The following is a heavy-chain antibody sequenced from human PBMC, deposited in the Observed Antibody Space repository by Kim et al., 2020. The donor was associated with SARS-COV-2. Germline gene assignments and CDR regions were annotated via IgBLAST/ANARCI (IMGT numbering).Heavy chain of an antibody. J-gene: IGHJ5*02. CDR1: GGSISSGSYY. CDR2: IYTSGST. Sequence: SETLSLTCTVSGGSISSGSYYWSWIRQPAGKGLEWIGRIYTSGSTNYNPSLKSRVTISVDTSKNQFSLKLSSVTAADTAVYYCARAPLPNSSGWYPGSWFDPWGQGTLVTVSS. CDR3: ARAPLPNSSGWYPGSWFDP. D-gene: IGHD6-19*01. V-gene: IGHV4-61*02.